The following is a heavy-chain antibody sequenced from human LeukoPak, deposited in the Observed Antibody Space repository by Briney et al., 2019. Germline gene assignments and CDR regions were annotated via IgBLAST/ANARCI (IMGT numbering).Heavy chain of an antibody. CDR3: AKDVRGTTVSPLDY. J-gene: IGHJ4*02. D-gene: IGHD4-17*01. CDR1: GLTFSSYA. Sequence: GGSLRLSCAASGLTFSSYAMSWVRQAPGKGLEWVSGISSSGDSTFYADSVKGRFTISRDNSKNTLYLQMNSLRAEDTAVYYCAKDVRGTTVSPLDYWGQGTLVTVSS. V-gene: IGHV3-23*01. CDR2: ISSSGDST.